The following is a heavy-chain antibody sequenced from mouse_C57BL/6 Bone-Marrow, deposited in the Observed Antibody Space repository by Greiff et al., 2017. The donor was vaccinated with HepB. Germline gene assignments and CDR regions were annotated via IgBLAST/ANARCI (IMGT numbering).Heavy chain of an antibody. CDR3: ARKGTLLFAY. V-gene: IGHV1-81*01. Sequence: QVQLKESGAELARPGASVKLSCKASGYTFTSYGISWVKQRTGQGLEWIGEIYPRSGNTYYNEKFKGKATLTADKSSSTAYMELRSLTSEDSAVYFCARKGTLLFAYWGQGTLVTVSA. CDR1: GYTFTSYG. D-gene: IGHD2-14*01. CDR2: IYPRSGNT. J-gene: IGHJ3*01.